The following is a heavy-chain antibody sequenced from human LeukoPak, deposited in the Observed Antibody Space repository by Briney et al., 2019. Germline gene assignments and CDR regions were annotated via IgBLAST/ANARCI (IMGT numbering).Heavy chain of an antibody. Sequence: PGGPLSLFCGVSVLTYCRFDMMGARGSTGGGGEGGDNIKRWGSDKYYVDSVKGRFTISRDNAKNSLYLQMNSLRAEDTAVYYCARVVGKTIFGVVIMPRFDYWGQGTLVTVSS. J-gene: IGHJ4*02. CDR3: ARVVGKTIFGVVIMPRFDY. CDR1: VLTYCRF. CDR2: IKRWGSDK. D-gene: IGHD3-3*01. V-gene: IGHV3-7*01.